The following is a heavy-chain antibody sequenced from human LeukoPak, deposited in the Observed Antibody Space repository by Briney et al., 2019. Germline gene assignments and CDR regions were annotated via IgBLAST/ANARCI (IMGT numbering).Heavy chain of an antibody. CDR3: ASDLVVVVPAAISGPVQSSSWGFHY. V-gene: IGHV1-2*02. Sequence: ASVKVSCKASGYTFTGYYMHWVRQAPGQGLEWMGWINPNSGGTNYAQKFQGRVTMTSDTSISTAYMELSRLRSDDTAVYYCASDLVVVVPAAISGPVQSSSWGFHYWGQGTLVTVSS. CDR1: GYTFTGYY. CDR2: INPNSGGT. J-gene: IGHJ4*02. D-gene: IGHD2-2*01.